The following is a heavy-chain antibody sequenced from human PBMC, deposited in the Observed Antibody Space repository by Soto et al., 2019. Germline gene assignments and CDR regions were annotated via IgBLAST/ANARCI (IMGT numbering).Heavy chain of an antibody. D-gene: IGHD5-12*01. CDR1: GYSFTSYW. J-gene: IGHJ3*02. Sequence: GESLKISCKGSGYSFTSYWISWVRQMPGKGLEWMGRIDPSDSYISYSPSFQGHVTISADKSISTAYLQWSSLKASDTAMYYCARLSVDIVATAYAFDIWGQGTMVTVSS. V-gene: IGHV5-10-1*01. CDR3: ARLSVDIVATAYAFDI. CDR2: IDPSDSYI.